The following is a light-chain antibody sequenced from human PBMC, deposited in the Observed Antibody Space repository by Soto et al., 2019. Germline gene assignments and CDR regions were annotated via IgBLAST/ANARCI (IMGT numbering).Light chain of an antibody. V-gene: IGKV1-5*01. J-gene: IGKJ1*01. CDR1: QSILRS. CDR2: DAS. Sequence: IQMTQSPSSLSASVADRVTITCRATQSILRSLAWYQQKPGKAPKLLIYDASSLQSGVPSRFSGSGSETEFTLTISRLQPDDFATYYCQQFFNYPWTFGQGTKVDI. CDR3: QQFFNYPWT.